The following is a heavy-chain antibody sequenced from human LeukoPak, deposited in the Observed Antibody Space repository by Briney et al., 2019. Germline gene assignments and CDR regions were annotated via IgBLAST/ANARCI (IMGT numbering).Heavy chain of an antibody. J-gene: IGHJ4*02. Sequence: GSLRLSCAASGFTFSSYGMHWVRQAPGKGLEWVAVISYDGSNKYYADSVKGRFTISRDNSKNTLYLQMNSLRAEDTAVYYCAKETSFWSGYGDYWGQGTLVTVSS. CDR3: AKETSFWSGYGDY. CDR1: GFTFSSYG. CDR2: ISYDGSNK. V-gene: IGHV3-30*18. D-gene: IGHD3-3*01.